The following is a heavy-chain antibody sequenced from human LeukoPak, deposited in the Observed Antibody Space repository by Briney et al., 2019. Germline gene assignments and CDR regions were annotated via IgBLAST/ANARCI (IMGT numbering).Heavy chain of an antibody. J-gene: IGHJ3*02. CDR1: GFTFDDYA. D-gene: IGHD3-16*01. V-gene: IGHV3-9*01. CDR2: ISWNSGSI. CDR3: AKRGAPGAFDI. Sequence: GGSLRLSCAASGFTFDDYAMHWVRQAPGKGLEWVSGISWNSGSIGYADSVKGRFTISRDNAKNSLYLQMNSLRAEDTALYYCAKRGAPGAFDIWGQGTMVTVSS.